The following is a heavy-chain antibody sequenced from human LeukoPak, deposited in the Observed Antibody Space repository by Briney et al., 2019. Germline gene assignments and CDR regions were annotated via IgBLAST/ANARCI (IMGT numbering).Heavy chain of an antibody. Sequence: ASVKVSCTASGYTFTSYYMHWVRQAPGQGLEWMGIINPSGGSTSYAQKFQGRVTMTRDTSTSTVYMELSSLRSEDTAVYYCARNYGSGSYDSYYFDYWGQGTLVTVSS. D-gene: IGHD3-10*01. CDR3: ARNYGSGSYDSYYFDY. CDR1: GYTFTSYY. CDR2: INPSGGST. V-gene: IGHV1-46*01. J-gene: IGHJ4*02.